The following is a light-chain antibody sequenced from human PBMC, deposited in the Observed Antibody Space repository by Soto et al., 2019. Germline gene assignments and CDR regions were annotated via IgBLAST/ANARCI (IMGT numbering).Light chain of an antibody. J-gene: IGLJ1*01. V-gene: IGLV2-14*01. CDR3: SSYTRSSTLV. CDR1: SSDVGGYNY. CDR2: EVS. Sequence: QSALTQPASVSGSPGQSITISCTGTSSDVGGYNYVSWYQHHPGKAPKLMIYEVSNRPSGVSNRFSGTKSGNTASLTISGIQAEYEADYYSSSYTRSSTLVFGSGTKLTVL.